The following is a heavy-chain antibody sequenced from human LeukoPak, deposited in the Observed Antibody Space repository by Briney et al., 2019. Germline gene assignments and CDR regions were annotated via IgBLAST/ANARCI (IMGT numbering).Heavy chain of an antibody. Sequence: SETLSLTCTVSGGSVSSGSYYWSWIRQPPGKGLEWIGYIYYSGSTNYNPSLKSRVTISVDTSKNQFSLKLSSVTAADTAVYYCARSQNYYGSGDYWSQGTLVTVSS. J-gene: IGHJ4*02. D-gene: IGHD3-10*01. V-gene: IGHV4-61*01. CDR3: ARSQNYYGSGDY. CDR2: IYYSGST. CDR1: GGSVSSGSYY.